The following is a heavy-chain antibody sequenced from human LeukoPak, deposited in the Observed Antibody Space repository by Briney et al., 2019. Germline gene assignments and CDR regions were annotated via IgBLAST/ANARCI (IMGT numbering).Heavy chain of an antibody. CDR2: FYTSGTP. V-gene: IGHV4-4*07. Sequence: PSETLSLTCTVSGGSISSYHWNWIRQPAGKGLEWIGRFYTSGTPNYNPSLKSRVTILVDTSRNQFSLKLSSVTAADTALYYCARGGIPDYWGQGILVTVSS. CDR3: ARGGIPDY. CDR1: GGSISSYH. J-gene: IGHJ4*02. D-gene: IGHD2-21*01.